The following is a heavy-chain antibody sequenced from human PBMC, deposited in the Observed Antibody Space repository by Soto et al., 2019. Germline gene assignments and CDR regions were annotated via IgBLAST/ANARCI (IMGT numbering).Heavy chain of an antibody. V-gene: IGHV4-4*07. CDR3: ARDRVYSSGSYYYYYGMDV. CDR1: GGSISSYY. Sequence: SETLSFTCTDSGGSISSYYWSWIRQPAGKGLEWIGRIYTSGSTNYNPSLKSRVTMSVDTSKNQFSLKLSSVTAADTAVYYCARDRVYSSGSYYYYYGMDVWGQGTTVTVSS. CDR2: IYTSGST. J-gene: IGHJ6*02. D-gene: IGHD3-22*01.